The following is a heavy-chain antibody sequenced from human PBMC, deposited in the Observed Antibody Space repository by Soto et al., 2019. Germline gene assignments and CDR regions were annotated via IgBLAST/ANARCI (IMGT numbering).Heavy chain of an antibody. V-gene: IGHV3-53*01. CDR2: IYSGGYT. CDR1: GFTVSNNY. CDR3: GAHPGGGGY. D-gene: IGHD3-10*01. Sequence: EVQLVESGGGLIQPGGSLRLSCAVSGFTVSNNYMSWVRQAPGKGLEGVSVIYSGGYTAYGDSVKGRFTISRDNSKNTLFLQMNALGAAGPAVFFCGAHPGGGGYWGQGTLVTVSS. J-gene: IGHJ4*02.